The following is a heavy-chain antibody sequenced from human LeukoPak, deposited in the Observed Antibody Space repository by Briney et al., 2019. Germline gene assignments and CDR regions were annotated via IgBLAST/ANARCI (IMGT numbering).Heavy chain of an antibody. J-gene: IGHJ4*02. Sequence: PSETLSLTCTVSGGSISSSIYYWGWIRQPPGKGLEWIGSIYYSGSTYYNPSLKSRVTISVDTSKNQFSLKLSSVTAADTAVYYCARAPVSLFDYWGQGTLVTVSS. CDR1: GGSISSSIYY. CDR2: IYYSGST. D-gene: IGHD5/OR15-5a*01. V-gene: IGHV4-39*07. CDR3: ARAPVSLFDY.